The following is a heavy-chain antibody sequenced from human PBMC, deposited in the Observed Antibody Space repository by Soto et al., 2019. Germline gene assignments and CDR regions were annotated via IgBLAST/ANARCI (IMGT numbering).Heavy chain of an antibody. Sequence: PGGSLRLSCAASGVTVSSNYMSWVRQAPGKGLEWVSVIYSGGSTYYADSVKGRFTISRDNSKNTLYLQMNSLRAEDTAVYYCASCSGGSCYSFDYWGQGTLVTVSS. CDR2: IYSGGST. V-gene: IGHV3-66*01. CDR1: GVTVSSNY. D-gene: IGHD2-15*01. J-gene: IGHJ4*02. CDR3: ASCSGGSCYSFDY.